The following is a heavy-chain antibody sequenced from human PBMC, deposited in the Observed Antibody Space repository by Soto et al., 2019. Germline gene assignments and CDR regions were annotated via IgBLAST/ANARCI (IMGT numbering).Heavy chain of an antibody. J-gene: IGHJ6*02. Sequence: GGSLRLSCAASGFTFDDYAMHWVRQAPGKGLEWVSGISWNSGSIGYADSVKGRFTISRDNAKNSLYLQMNSLRAEDTALYYCAKGPYGDYANYYYGMDVWGQGTTVTVSS. CDR2: ISWNSGSI. CDR1: GFTFDDYA. CDR3: AKGPYGDYANYYYGMDV. V-gene: IGHV3-9*01. D-gene: IGHD4-17*01.